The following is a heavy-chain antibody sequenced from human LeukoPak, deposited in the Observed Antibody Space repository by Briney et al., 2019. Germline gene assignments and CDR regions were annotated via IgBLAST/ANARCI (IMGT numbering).Heavy chain of an antibody. Sequence: GGSLRLSCAASGFTFSTSGMHWVRQAPGKGLEWVAVIWFDGSNKHYADSVKGRFSISRDNSENTLYLQMNSLRAEDTAVYYCARQSRSYYYDSSGWDAFDIWGQGTMVTVSS. CDR2: IWFDGSNK. D-gene: IGHD3-22*01. V-gene: IGHV3-33*01. CDR1: GFTFSTSG. J-gene: IGHJ3*02. CDR3: ARQSRSYYYDSSGWDAFDI.